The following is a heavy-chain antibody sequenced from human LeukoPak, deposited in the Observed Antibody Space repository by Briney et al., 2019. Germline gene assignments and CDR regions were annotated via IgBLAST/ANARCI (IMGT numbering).Heavy chain of an antibody. Sequence: SETLSLTCTVSGGSILSSSYYWGWIRQSPGRGLEWIGSIYYSGSTNSNPSLKSRVSISVDSSKNQFSLKLTSVTATDTAVYYCARRFESSGWVDYWGQGTLVTVSS. D-gene: IGHD6-19*01. J-gene: IGHJ4*02. V-gene: IGHV4-39*07. CDR1: GGSILSSSYY. CDR3: ARRFESSGWVDY. CDR2: IYYSGST.